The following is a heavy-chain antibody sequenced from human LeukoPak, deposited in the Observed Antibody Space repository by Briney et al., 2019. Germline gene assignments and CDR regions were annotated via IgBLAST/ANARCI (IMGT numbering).Heavy chain of an antibody. CDR2: IIPIFGTA. Sequence: SVKVSCKASGGTFSSYAISWVRQAPGQGLEWMGGIIPIFGTANYAQKFQGRVTITTDESTSTAYMELSSLRSEDTAVYYCAIFLPNRYYFDYWGQGTLVTVSS. D-gene: IGHD1-14*01. V-gene: IGHV1-69*05. J-gene: IGHJ4*02. CDR1: GGTFSSYA. CDR3: AIFLPNRYYFDY.